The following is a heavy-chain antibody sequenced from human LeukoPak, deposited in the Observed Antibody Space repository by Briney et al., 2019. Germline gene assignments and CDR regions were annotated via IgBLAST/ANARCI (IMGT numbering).Heavy chain of an antibody. CDR2: INPRRDST. V-gene: IGHV1-46*01. CDR3: ARDFGRGYSGYDYRSTPDE. Sequence: ASVKVSCKASGYTFTNYFMHWVRQAPGQGLEWMGIINPRRDSTGYAQKFQGRITMTTDMSTRTVYMELSSLESEDTAVYYCARDFGRGYSGYDYRSTPDEWGQGTLVTVSS. CDR1: GYTFTNYF. D-gene: IGHD5-12*01. J-gene: IGHJ4*02.